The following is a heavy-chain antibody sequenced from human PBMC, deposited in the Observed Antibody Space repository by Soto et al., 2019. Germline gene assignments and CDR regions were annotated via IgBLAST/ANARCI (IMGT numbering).Heavy chain of an antibody. CDR2: INHSGST. J-gene: IGHJ5*02. V-gene: IGHV4-34*01. CDR1: GGSFSGYY. D-gene: IGHD3-10*01. Sequence: SETLSLTCAVYGGSFSGYYWSWIRQPPGKGLEWIGEINHSGSTNYNPSLKSRVTISVDTSKNQFSLKLSSVTAADTAVYYCAKTMVRGVILLRWFDPWGQGTLVTVSS. CDR3: AKTMVRGVILLRWFDP.